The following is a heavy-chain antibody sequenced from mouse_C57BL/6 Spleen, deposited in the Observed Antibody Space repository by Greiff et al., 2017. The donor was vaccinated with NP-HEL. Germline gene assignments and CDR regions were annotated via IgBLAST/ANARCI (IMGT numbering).Heavy chain of an antibody. CDR1: GYTFTGYW. CDR3: ARRGAMDGYYFYYFDY. CDR2: ILPGSGST. J-gene: IGHJ2*01. D-gene: IGHD2-3*01. Sequence: VQLQQSGAELMKPGASVKLSCKATGYTFTGYWIEWVKQRPGHGLEWIGEILPGSGSTNYNEKFKGKATFTADTSSNTAYMQLSSLTTEDSAIYYCARRGAMDGYYFYYFDYWGQGTTLTVSS. V-gene: IGHV1-9*01.